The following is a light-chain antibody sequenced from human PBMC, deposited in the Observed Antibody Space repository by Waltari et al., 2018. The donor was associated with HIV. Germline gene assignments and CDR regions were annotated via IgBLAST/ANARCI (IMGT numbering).Light chain of an antibody. J-gene: IGLJ3*02. CDR1: SSHIGSNF. V-gene: IGLV1-47*01. CDR2: RNN. Sequence: QSVLTQPPSASGTPGQRVTISCSGSSSHIGSNFVYWYQQLPGTAPKLLIYRNNQRPSGVPDRFSGSKSGTSASLAINGLRSEDEADYYCAAWDDSLSGHWVFGGGTKVTVL. CDR3: AAWDDSLSGHWV.